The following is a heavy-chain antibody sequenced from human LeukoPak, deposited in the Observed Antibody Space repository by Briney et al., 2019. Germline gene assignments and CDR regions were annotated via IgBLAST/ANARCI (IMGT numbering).Heavy chain of an antibody. CDR1: LGTFRRYT. CDR3: ARAAYYYDSSGYYFDY. D-gene: IGHD3-22*01. CDR2: IIPILGIA. V-gene: IGHV1-69*02. J-gene: IGHJ4*02. Sequence: SVKVSCKASLGTFRRYTISWVRQAPGQGGEWMGRIIPILGIANNAQAFQGRVTITADKSTTTAYMELSSLRSEDTAVYYCARAAYYYDSSGYYFDYWGQGTLVTVSS.